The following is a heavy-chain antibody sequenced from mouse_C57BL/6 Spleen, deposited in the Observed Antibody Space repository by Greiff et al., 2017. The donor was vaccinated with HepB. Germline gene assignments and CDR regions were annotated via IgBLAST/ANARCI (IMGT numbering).Heavy chain of an antibody. D-gene: IGHD2-13*01. V-gene: IGHV1-5*01. CDR1: GYTFTSYW. CDR2: IYPGNSDT. Sequence: EVQLQESGTVLARPGASVKMSCKTSGYTFTSYWMHWVKQRPGQGLEWIGAIYPGNSDTSYNQKFKGKAKLTAVTSASTAYMELSSLTNEDSAVYYGTRGDCDGGDAIDYWGQGTSVTVSS. J-gene: IGHJ4*01. CDR3: TRGDCDGGDAIDY.